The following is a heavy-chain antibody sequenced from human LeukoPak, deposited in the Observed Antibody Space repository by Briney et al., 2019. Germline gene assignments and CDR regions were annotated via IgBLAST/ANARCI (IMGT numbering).Heavy chain of an antibody. Sequence: SETLSLTCTVSGGSISSSSYYWGWIRQPPGKGLEWIGSIYYSGSTYYNPSLKSRVTISVDTSKNQFSLKLSSVTAADTAVYYCARDNIHAPFGESNYWGQGTLVTVSS. CDR3: ARDNIHAPFGESNY. CDR1: GGSISSSSYY. CDR2: IYYSGST. D-gene: IGHD3-10*01. J-gene: IGHJ4*02. V-gene: IGHV4-39*07.